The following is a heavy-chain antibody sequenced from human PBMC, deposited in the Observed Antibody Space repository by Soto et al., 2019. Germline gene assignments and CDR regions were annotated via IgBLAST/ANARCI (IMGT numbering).Heavy chain of an antibody. CDR3: ARGSVGDYVWGSYRLSPFDY. CDR1: GGSISSGDYY. J-gene: IGHJ4*02. D-gene: IGHD3-16*02. CDR2: IYYSGST. Sequence: SETLSLTCNVSGGSISSGDYYWSWIRQTPGKGLEWIGYIYYSGSTYYNPSLKSRVTISVDTSKNQFSLKLSSVTTADTAVYYCARGSVGDYVWGSYRLSPFDYWGQGTLVTVSS. V-gene: IGHV4-30-4*01.